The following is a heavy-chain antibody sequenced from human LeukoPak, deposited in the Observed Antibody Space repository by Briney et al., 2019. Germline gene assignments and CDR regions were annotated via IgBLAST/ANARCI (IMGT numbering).Heavy chain of an antibody. J-gene: IGHJ5*02. Sequence: GGSLRLSCATSGFTFSNYGMHWVRQAPGKGLEWVAVISNDGSNIQYADSAKGRFTISRDNSKNTVYLQMNSLRSEDTAVYYCAKDPYRVIVATDNYLDPWGQGTLVTVSS. V-gene: IGHV3-30*18. D-gene: IGHD2-21*01. CDR3: AKDPYRVIVATDNYLDP. CDR1: GFTFSNYG. CDR2: ISNDGSNI.